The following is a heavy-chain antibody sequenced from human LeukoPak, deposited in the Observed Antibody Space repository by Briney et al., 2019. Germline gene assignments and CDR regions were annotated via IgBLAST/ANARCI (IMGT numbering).Heavy chain of an antibody. CDR2: IMSDGRST. V-gene: IGHV3-74*01. CDR3: ASVLYDSSGYGAFDI. J-gene: IGHJ3*02. Sequence: PGGSLRLSCAASGFTFTTYGMHWVRQAPGKGLVWVSRIMSDGRSTYADSVKGRFTISRDTAKNTLYLQMNSLRAEDTAVYYCASVLYDSSGYGAFDIWGQGTVVTVSS. D-gene: IGHD3-22*01. CDR1: GFTFTTYG.